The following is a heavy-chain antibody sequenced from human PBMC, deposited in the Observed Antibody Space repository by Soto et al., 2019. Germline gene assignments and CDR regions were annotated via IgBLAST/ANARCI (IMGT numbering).Heavy chain of an antibody. D-gene: IGHD4-17*01. CDR1: AGSITSYY. CDR2: IYYSGST. J-gene: IGHJ6*02. Sequence: QVQLQESGPGLVKPSETLSLTCTVSAGSITSYYWSWIRQPPGKGLEWIGYIYYSGSTNYNPSLKSRVTRSVDTSKNQFSLKLSSVTAADTAVYYCARHGLRYYYGMDVWGQGTTVTVSS. V-gene: IGHV4-59*08. CDR3: ARHGLRYYYGMDV.